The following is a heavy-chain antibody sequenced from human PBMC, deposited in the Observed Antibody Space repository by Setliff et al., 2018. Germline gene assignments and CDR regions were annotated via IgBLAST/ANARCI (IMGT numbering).Heavy chain of an antibody. V-gene: IGHV4-39*07. CDR3: ARVDFTMLQGVLGH. D-gene: IGHD3-10*01. Sequence: SETLSLTCTVSNGSVSTTSHYWGWVRQPPGKGLEWIGSVYYSGYTYYSPSLESRVAISVDASKNQFSLEVNSVTAADTAVYYCARVDFTMLQGVLGHWGQGTLVTVPQ. CDR2: VYYSGYT. J-gene: IGHJ1*01. CDR1: NGSVSTTSHY.